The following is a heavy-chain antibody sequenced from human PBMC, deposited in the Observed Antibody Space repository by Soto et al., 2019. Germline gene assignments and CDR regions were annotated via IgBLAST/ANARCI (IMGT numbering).Heavy chain of an antibody. CDR1: GYTFTSYD. V-gene: IGHV1-8*01. D-gene: IGHD4-17*01. Sequence: GASVKVSCKASGYTFTSYDINWVRQATGQGLEWMGWLNPNSGNTDYAQKFQGRVTMTRNTSISTAYMEVSSLRSDDTAVYYCARGMLTTRTPQYWGQGTLVTVSS. J-gene: IGHJ4*02. CDR3: ARGMLTTRTPQY. CDR2: LNPNSGNT.